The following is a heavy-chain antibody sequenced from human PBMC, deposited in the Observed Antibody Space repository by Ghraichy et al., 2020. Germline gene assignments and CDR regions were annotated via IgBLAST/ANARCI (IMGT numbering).Heavy chain of an antibody. CDR3: ARDRDIVVVHARARAFDI. CDR1: GFTFSSYS. D-gene: IGHD2-2*01. CDR2: ISSSSSTI. Sequence: GGSLRLSCAASGFTFSSYSMNWVRQAPGKGLEWVSYISSSSSTIYYADSVKGRFTISRDNAKNSLYLQMNSLRAEDTAVYYCARDRDIVVVHARARAFDIWGQGTMVTVSS. V-gene: IGHV3-48*01. J-gene: IGHJ3*02.